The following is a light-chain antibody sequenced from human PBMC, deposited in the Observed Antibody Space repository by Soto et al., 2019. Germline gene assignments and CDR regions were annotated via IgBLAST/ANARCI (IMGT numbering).Light chain of an antibody. CDR3: QQYNYWPPWT. CDR2: GAS. Sequence: EIVMTQSPATLSMSPGERATLSCRASQSVSSNLAWYQQKPGQAPRLLIYGASTRATGIPARFSGSGSGTEFTLTISSLQSEDFAVYYCQQYNYWPPWTFGQGTKVEIK. CDR1: QSVSSN. V-gene: IGKV3-15*01. J-gene: IGKJ1*01.